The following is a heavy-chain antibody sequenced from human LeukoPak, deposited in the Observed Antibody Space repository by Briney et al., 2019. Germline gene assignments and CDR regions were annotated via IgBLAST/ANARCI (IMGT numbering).Heavy chain of an antibody. CDR2: IHHSGST. Sequence: SETLSLTCAVSGGSISSSNWWSWVRRPPGKGLEWIGEIHHSGSTNYNPSLKSRVTISVDKYKNQFSLKLSSVTAADTAVYYCARDRRVLHYYDSGGYYDYWGQGTLVTVSS. V-gene: IGHV4-4*02. CDR1: GGSISSSNW. J-gene: IGHJ4*02. D-gene: IGHD3-22*01. CDR3: ARDRRVLHYYDSGGYYDY.